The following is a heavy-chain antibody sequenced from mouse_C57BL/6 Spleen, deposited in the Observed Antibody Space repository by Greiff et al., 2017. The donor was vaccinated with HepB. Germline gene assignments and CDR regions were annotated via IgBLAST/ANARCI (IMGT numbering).Heavy chain of an antibody. Sequence: EVQLVESGGGLVQPGGSLKLSCAASGFTFSDYYMYWVRQTPEKRLEWVAYISNGGGSNYYPDTVKGRFTISRDNAKNTLYLQMSRLKSEDTAMYYCARRCPLGYFDVWGTGTTVTVSS. D-gene: IGHD2-10*02. CDR2: ISNGGGSN. V-gene: IGHV5-12*01. CDR3: ARRCPLGYFDV. J-gene: IGHJ1*03. CDR1: GFTFSDYY.